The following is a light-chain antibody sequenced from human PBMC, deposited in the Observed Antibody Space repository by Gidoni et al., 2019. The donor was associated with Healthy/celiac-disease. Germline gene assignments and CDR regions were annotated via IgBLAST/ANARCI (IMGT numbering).Light chain of an antibody. CDR2: GAS. J-gene: IGKJ4*01. CDR1: QSVSSSY. V-gene: IGKV3-20*01. CDR3: QQYGGD. Sequence: EIVLTQSPRTLSLSPGARATLSCRASQSVSSSYLAWYQQKPGQAPRLLSYGASSRATGIPDRFSGSGSGTDFTLTISRLEPEDFAVYYCQQYGGDFGGXTKVEIK.